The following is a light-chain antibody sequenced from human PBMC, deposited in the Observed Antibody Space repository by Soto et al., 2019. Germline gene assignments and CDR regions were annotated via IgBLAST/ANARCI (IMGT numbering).Light chain of an antibody. Sequence: QSVLTQPPSVSGSPGQSVTISCTGTSSDVGDYNYVSWYQHQPDKALKLMIYEVTKRPSGVPDRFSGSKSGNTASLTVSGLQAEDEADYYCSSYAGSNNFGVFGGGTKVTVL. V-gene: IGLV2-8*01. J-gene: IGLJ2*01. CDR3: SSYAGSNNFGV. CDR2: EVT. CDR1: SSDVGDYNY.